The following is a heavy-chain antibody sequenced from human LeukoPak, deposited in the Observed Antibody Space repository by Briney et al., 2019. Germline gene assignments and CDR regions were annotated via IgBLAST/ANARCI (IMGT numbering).Heavy chain of an antibody. CDR1: GLTFSSYA. D-gene: IGHD3-10*01. Sequence: TGGSLRLSCAASGLTFSSYAMSWVRQAPGKGLEWVSAISGSGGSTYYADSVKGRLTISRDNSKNTLYLQMNSLRAEDTAVYYCARSAYYYGSGSLWATESAYYFDYWGQGTLVTVSS. V-gene: IGHV3-23*01. CDR2: ISGSGGST. J-gene: IGHJ4*02. CDR3: ARSAYYYGSGSLWATESAYYFDY.